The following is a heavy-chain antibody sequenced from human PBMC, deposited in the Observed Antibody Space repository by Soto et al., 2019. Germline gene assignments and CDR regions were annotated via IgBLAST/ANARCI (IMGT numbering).Heavy chain of an antibody. J-gene: IGHJ4*02. V-gene: IGHV1-69*01. Sequence: QVQLVQSGAEVKKPGSSVKVSCKASGGTFSSYAISWVRQAPGQGLEWMGGIIPIFGTANYAQKFQGRVTITADESTSTAYMELSSLRSEDTAVYYCARERGANYCSGGSCYPPFWYWGQGTLVTVSS. CDR1: GGTFSSYA. D-gene: IGHD2-15*01. CDR3: ARERGANYCSGGSCYPPFWY. CDR2: IIPIFGTA.